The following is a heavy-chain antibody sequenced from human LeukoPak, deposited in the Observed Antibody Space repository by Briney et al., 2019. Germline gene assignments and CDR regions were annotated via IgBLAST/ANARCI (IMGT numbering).Heavy chain of an antibody. D-gene: IGHD3-22*01. V-gene: IGHV3-30*18. CDR2: ISYDGSNK. Sequence: PGRSLRLSCAASGFTFSSYGMHWVRQAPGKGLEWVAVISYDGSNKYYADSVKGRFTISRDNSKNTLYLQMNSLRAEDTAVYYCAKDRISGDYYDSSGYFDYWGQGTLVTVSS. J-gene: IGHJ4*02. CDR1: GFTFSSYG. CDR3: AKDRISGDYYDSSGYFDY.